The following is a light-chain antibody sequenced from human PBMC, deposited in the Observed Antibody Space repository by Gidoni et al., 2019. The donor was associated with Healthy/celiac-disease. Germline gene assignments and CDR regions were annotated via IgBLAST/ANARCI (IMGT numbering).Light chain of an antibody. J-gene: IGKJ1*01. V-gene: IGKV1-5*03. CDR2: KAS. Sequence: DIQMTQSPSTLSASVGDSVTITCRASQSISSWLAWYQQKPGKAPKLLIYKASSLESGVPSRFRGSGSGTEFTLTISSLQPDDFATYYCQQYNSYPWTFGQGTKVEIK. CDR3: QQYNSYPWT. CDR1: QSISSW.